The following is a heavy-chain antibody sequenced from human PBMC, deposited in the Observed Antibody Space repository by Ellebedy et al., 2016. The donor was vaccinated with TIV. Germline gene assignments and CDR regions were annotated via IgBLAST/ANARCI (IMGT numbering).Heavy chain of an antibody. CDR3: AREGRQVAGWGPLDQ. CDR1: EFTFTSYS. CDR2: VSYDGSNK. J-gene: IGHJ4*02. D-gene: IGHD6-19*01. Sequence: GESLKISCTASEFTFTSYSMHWVRQAPGKGLEWVAVVSYDGSNKYYADSVKGRFTISRDNSKSTLYLQMKSLRAEDTAFYYCAREGRQVAGWGPLDQWGQGTLVTVSS. V-gene: IGHV3-30-3*01.